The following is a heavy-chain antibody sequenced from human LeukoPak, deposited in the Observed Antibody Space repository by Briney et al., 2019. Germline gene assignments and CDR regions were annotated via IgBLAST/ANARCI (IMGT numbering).Heavy chain of an antibody. Sequence: PGRSLRLSCAASGFTFSSYGMHWVRQAPGKGLEWVAVIWYDGSNKYYADSVKGRFTISRDNSKNTLYLQMNSLRAEDTAVYYCARAGHRRIAVDYYYYYYMDVWGKGTTVTVSS. CDR2: IWYDGSNK. CDR1: GFTFSSYG. CDR3: ARAGHRRIAVDYYYYYYMDV. V-gene: IGHV3-33*01. J-gene: IGHJ6*03. D-gene: IGHD6-19*01.